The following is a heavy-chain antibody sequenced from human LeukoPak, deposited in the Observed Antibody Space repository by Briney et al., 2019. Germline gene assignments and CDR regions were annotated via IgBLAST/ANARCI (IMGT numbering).Heavy chain of an antibody. V-gene: IGHV3-74*01. J-gene: IGHJ6*04. Sequence: GGSLRLSCAASGFTFSSYWMHWVRQAPGKGLVWVSRINTDGSTTSYADSVKGRFTISRDNAKNTLYLQMNSLRAEDTAVYYCAREVILEGMDVWGKGTTVTVSS. D-gene: IGHD3-22*01. CDR3: AREVILEGMDV. CDR1: GFTFSSYW. CDR2: INTDGSTT.